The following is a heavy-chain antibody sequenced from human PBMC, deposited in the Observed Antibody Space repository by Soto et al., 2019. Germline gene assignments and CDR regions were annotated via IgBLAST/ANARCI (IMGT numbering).Heavy chain of an antibody. J-gene: IGHJ6*02. CDR3: ATLRIVHDQNGGGEDV. V-gene: IGHV1-69*02. CDR2: IIPVLTIA. D-gene: IGHD3-16*01. CDR1: EGSFSSYT. Sequence: QVQLVQSGPEVKKPGSSVKVSCTASEGSFSSYTFSWVRQTPGQGLEWMGRIIPVLTIANYAPKFQDRVTLTADKATTPGYTELSSLISVDTGVYYCATLRIVHDQNGGGEDVCGQGTRVTVSS.